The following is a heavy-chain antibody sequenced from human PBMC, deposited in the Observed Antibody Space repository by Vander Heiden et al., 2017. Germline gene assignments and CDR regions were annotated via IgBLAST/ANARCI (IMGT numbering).Heavy chain of an antibody. Sequence: WIRQHPGKGLERIGYIYSTGSTYYNPSLQSRLTISVDTSKNQFSLKLNSGTAADTAVYYCARDWFDAFNFWGQGTMVTVSS. J-gene: IGHJ3*01. CDR2: IYSTGST. CDR3: ARDWFDAFNF. V-gene: IGHV4-31*02. D-gene: IGHD3-10*01.